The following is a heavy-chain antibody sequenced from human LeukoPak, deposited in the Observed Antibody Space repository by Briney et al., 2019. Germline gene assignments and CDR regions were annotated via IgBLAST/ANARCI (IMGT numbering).Heavy chain of an antibody. J-gene: IGHJ4*02. D-gene: IGHD1-26*01. CDR1: GFTFSSYW. CDR3: ARGLYSGSYYSDY. CDR2: INSDGSST. V-gene: IGHV3-74*01. Sequence: PGGSLRLSCAASGFTFSSYWMHWVRHAPGKGLVWVSRINSDGSSTSYADSVKGRFTISRDNTKNTLYLQMNSLRAEDTAVYYCARGLYSGSYYSDYWGQGTLATVPS.